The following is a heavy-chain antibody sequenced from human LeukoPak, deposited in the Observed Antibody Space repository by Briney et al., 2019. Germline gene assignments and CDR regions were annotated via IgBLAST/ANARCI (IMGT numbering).Heavy chain of an antibody. V-gene: IGHV4-59*08. J-gene: IGHJ4*02. CDR2: IYYSGST. CDR1: GGSISSYY. Sequence: PSETLSLTCTVSGGSISSYYWSWIRQPPGKGLEWIGYIYYSGSTNYNPSLKSRVTIPVDTSKNQFSLKLSSVTAADTAVYYRARSETEFDYWGQGTLVTVSS. CDR3: ARSETEFDY.